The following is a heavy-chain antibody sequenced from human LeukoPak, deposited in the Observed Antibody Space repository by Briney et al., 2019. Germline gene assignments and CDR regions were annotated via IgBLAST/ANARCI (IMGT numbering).Heavy chain of an antibody. V-gene: IGHV1-18*01. CDR3: ARYAVCSGGSCYRTLTQGYYFDY. D-gene: IGHD2-15*01. J-gene: IGHJ4*02. CDR1: GYTFTSYG. CDR2: ISAYNGNT. Sequence: VSVKVSCKASGYTFTSYGISWVRQAPGQGLEWMGWISAYNGNTNYSQKFQGRVTITRDTSASTAYMELSSLRSEDTAVYYCARYAVCSGGSCYRTLTQGYYFDYWGQGTLVTVSS.